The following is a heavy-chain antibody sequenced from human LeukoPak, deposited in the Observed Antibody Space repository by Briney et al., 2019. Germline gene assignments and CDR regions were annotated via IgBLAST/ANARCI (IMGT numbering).Heavy chain of an antibody. D-gene: IGHD2-2*01. CDR1: GLIFSDYC. J-gene: IGHJ5*02. Sequence: GGSLRLSCAASGLIFSDYCMHWVRQAPGKVLEWVTFIRKDGTNKYYADSVKGRFTISRDNSKNTRYLQMDSLRTEDTAVYYCAKDRYCSSTSCSFGTTWFDPWGQGTLVTVSS. CDR2: IRKDGTNK. V-gene: IGHV3-30*02. CDR3: AKDRYCSSTSCSFGTTWFDP.